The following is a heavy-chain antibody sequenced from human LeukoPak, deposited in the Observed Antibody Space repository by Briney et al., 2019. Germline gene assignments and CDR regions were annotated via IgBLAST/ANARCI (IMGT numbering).Heavy chain of an antibody. V-gene: IGHV1-2*02. CDR1: GYTFTGYY. D-gene: IGHD2-15*01. J-gene: IGHJ5*02. CDR2: INPNSGGT. Sequence: VNLSCKASGYTFTGYYMHWVRQAPGQGLEWMGWINPNSGGTNYAQKFQGRVTMTRDTSISTAYMELSRLSSDDTAVYYCARGRSHCSGGSCSAVKYNWFDPRGQGNLVTVSS. CDR3: ARGRSHCSGGSCSAVKYNWFDP.